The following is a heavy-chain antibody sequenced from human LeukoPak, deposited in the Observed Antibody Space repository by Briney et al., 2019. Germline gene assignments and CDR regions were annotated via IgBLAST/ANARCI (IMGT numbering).Heavy chain of an antibody. D-gene: IGHD2-15*01. V-gene: IGHV3-66*01. J-gene: IGHJ4*02. CDR3: ARAGWGYCSGGSCYWDY. CDR2: IYSGGST. Sequence: ETLSLTCAVYGGSFSGYYWSWIRRPPGKGLEWVSVIYSGGSTYYADSVKGRFTISRDNSKNTLYLQMNSLRAEDTAVYYCARAGWGYCSGGSCYWDYWGQGTLVTVSS. CDR1: GGSFSGYY.